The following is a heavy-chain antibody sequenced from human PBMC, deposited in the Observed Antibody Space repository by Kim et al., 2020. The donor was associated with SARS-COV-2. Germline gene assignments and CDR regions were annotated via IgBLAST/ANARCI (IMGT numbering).Heavy chain of an antibody. CDR3: ARDYGDYFYWYFDL. D-gene: IGHD4-17*01. J-gene: IGHJ2*01. V-gene: IGHV3-11*06. Sequence: ADAVKGRFTISRDNAKNSLYLQMNSLRAEDTAVYDCARDYGDYFYWYFDLWGRGTLVTVSS.